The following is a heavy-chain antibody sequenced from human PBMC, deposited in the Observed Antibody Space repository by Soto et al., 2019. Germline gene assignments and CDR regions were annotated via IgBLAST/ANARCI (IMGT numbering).Heavy chain of an antibody. CDR2: IKQDGSEK. J-gene: IGHJ4*02. V-gene: IGHV3-7*03. D-gene: IGHD6-19*01. CDR3: ARYAAGKASPRPLNY. Sequence: PGGSLRLSCAASGFTFSSYWMSWVRQAPGKGLEWVANIKQDGSEKYYVDSVKGRFTISRDNAKNSLYLQMNSLRAEDTAVYYCARYAAGKASPRPLNYWGQGTLVIVSS. CDR1: GFTFSSYW.